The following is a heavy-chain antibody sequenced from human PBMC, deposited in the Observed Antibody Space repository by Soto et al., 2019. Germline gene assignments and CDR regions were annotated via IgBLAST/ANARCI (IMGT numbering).Heavy chain of an antibody. Sequence: QVQLVVSGGGLVKPGGSLRLSCAASGFNFRDYYMSWFRQAPGKGLEWVSYVSGSDTYTNYADSVKGRFTVFRDNTKNSGYLQMDSLRDEDTAVDYCASKTTVTKPDDYWGQGTLVTVSS. CDR2: VSGSDTYT. CDR1: GFNFRDYY. J-gene: IGHJ4*02. V-gene: IGHV3-11*06. D-gene: IGHD4-17*01. CDR3: ASKTTVTKPDDY.